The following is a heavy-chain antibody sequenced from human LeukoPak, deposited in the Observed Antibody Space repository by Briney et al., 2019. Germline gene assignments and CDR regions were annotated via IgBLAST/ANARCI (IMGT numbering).Heavy chain of an antibody. V-gene: IGHV4-59*11. D-gene: IGHD4-17*01. CDR2: ISYIGST. CDR3: ARDPTTVTKGLDI. Sequence: SETLSLTCTVSGDSMNSHYWSWTRQPPGKGLEWIGYISYIGSTNYNPSLKSRVTISVDTSKNQFSLKLSSVTAADTAVYYCARDPTTVTKGLDIWGKGTMVTVSS. CDR1: GDSMNSHY. J-gene: IGHJ3*02.